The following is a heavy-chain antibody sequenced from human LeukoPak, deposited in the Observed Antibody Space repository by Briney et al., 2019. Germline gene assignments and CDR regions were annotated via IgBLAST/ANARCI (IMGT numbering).Heavy chain of an antibody. J-gene: IGHJ6*03. CDR1: GFTFSSYA. D-gene: IGHD5-18*01. CDR3: AKDRGYSYGYYYYMDV. V-gene: IGHV3-23*01. CDR2: ISGSGGST. Sequence: GGSLRLSCAASGFTFSSYAMSWVRQAPGKGLEWVSAISGSGGSTYYADSVKGRFTISRDNSKNTLYLQMNSLRAEDTAVYYCAKDRGYSYGYYYYMDVWGKGTTVTVSS.